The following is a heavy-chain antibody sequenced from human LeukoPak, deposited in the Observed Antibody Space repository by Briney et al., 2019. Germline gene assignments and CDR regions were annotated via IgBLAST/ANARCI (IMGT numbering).Heavy chain of an antibody. CDR2: IYHSGRT. J-gene: IGHJ4*02. CDR3: ARDETYSDVWSGSAGGGKGNYLDY. CDR1: GYSISNGYY. D-gene: IGHD3-3*01. Sequence: SETLSLTCTVSGYSISNGYYWGWMRQPPGKGLEGIGTIYHSGRTHYNPSLKSRVIISVDTSKNYFSLRLSSVTAADTAMYYCARDETYSDVWSGSAGGGKGNYLDYWGQGILVTVSS. V-gene: IGHV4-38-2*02.